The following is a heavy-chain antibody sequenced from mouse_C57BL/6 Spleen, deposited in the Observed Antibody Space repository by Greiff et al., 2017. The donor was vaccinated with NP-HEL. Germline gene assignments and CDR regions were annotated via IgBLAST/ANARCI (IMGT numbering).Heavy chain of an antibody. CDR1: GYAFTNYL. V-gene: IGHV1-54*01. CDR2: INPGSGGT. J-gene: IGHJ2*01. Sequence: QVQLKQSGAELVRPGTSVKVSCKASGYAFTNYLIEWVKQRPGQGLEWIGVINPGSGGTNYNEKFKGKATLTADKSSSTAYMQLSSLTSEDSAVYFCARLLGQGDYWGQGTTLTVSS. D-gene: IGHD4-1*01. CDR3: ARLLGQGDY.